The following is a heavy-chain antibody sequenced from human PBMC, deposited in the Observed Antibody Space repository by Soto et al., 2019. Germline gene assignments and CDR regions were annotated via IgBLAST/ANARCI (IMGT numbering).Heavy chain of an antibody. D-gene: IGHD6-13*01. J-gene: IGHJ4*02. CDR3: TRWGDEQLVPFDY. V-gene: IGHV3-73*02. CDR2: IRSEAKSYAT. Sequence: EVQLVESGGGLVQPGGSLKLSCAASGFTFSGSAMHWVRQASGKGLEWVGRIRSEAKSYATAYAASVKGRFSISRDDLKNTAYLQMNSLKTEDTAVYYCTRWGDEQLVPFDYWGQGTLVTVSS. CDR1: GFTFSGSA.